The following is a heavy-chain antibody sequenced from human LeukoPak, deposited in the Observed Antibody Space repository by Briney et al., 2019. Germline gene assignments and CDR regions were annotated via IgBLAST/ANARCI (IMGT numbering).Heavy chain of an antibody. J-gene: IGHJ3*02. CDR2: IIPIFGTA. V-gene: IGHV1-69*05. CDR3: ARSRMNYYDSSRRRLAFDI. Sequence: GASVKVTCRTCGGTFSSYAISWVRQPPGQGLEWMGGIIPIFGTANYAQKFQGRVTITTEESKSTAYMELSSLRSEDTAVYYCARSRMNYYDSSRRRLAFDIWGQGTMVTVSS. D-gene: IGHD3-22*01. CDR1: GGTFSSYA.